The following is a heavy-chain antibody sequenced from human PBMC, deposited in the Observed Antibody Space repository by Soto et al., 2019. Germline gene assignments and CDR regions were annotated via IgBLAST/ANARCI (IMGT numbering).Heavy chain of an antibody. CDR2: ISAYNGNT. J-gene: IGHJ4*02. V-gene: IGHV1-18*01. D-gene: IGHD5-12*01. CDR1: GYTFTSYG. CDR3: ARDRGVATISYYFDY. Sequence: ASVKVSCKASGYTFTSYGISWVRQAPGQGLEWMGWISAYNGNTNYAQKIQGRVTMTTDTSTSTAYKELRSLRSDDTAVYYCARDRGVATISYYFDYWGQGTLVTVSS.